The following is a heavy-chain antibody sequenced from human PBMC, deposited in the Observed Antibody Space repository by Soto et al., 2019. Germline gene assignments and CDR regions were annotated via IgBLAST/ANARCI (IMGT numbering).Heavy chain of an antibody. CDR3: ARALSSLRYYYDSSCYSPHYYYYGMDV. D-gene: IGHD3-22*01. Sequence: GGSLRLSCAASGFTFSSYSMNWVRQAPGKGLEWVSYISSSSSTIYYADSVKGRFTISRDNAKNSLYLQMNSLRDEDTAVYYCARALSSLRYYYDSSCYSPHYYYYGMDVWGQGTTVTVSS. CDR1: GFTFSSYS. CDR2: ISSSSSTI. J-gene: IGHJ6*02. V-gene: IGHV3-48*02.